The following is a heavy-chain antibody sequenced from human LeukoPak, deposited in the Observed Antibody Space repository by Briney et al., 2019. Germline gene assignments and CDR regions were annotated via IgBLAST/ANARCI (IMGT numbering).Heavy chain of an antibody. V-gene: IGHV4-39*07. CDR1: GGSISTSNYY. CDR2: IFYSGST. CDR3: ARLLYYYGGLAYYYYYMDV. J-gene: IGHJ6*03. Sequence: SETLSLTCTVSGGSISTSNYYWGWIRQPPGKGLEWIGNIFYSGSTYYSPSLRSRVTISVDTSKNQFSLKLSSVTAADTAVYYCARLLYYYGGLAYYYYYMDVWGKGTTVTISS. D-gene: IGHD3-10*01.